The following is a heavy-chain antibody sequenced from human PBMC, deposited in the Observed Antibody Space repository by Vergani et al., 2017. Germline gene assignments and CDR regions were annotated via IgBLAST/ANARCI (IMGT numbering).Heavy chain of an antibody. J-gene: IGHJ6*02. CDR3: AKDIAAAGTHYYYYGMDV. D-gene: IGHD6-13*01. CDR2: ISWDGGST. V-gene: IGHV3-43D*03. CDR1: GFTFDDYA. Sequence: EVQLVESGGVVVQPGGSLRLSCAASGFTFDDYAMHWVRQAPGKGLEWVSLISWDGGSTYYADSVKGRFDISRDNSKNSLYLQMNSLRAEDTALYYCAKDIAAAGTHYYYYGMDVWGQGTTVTVSS.